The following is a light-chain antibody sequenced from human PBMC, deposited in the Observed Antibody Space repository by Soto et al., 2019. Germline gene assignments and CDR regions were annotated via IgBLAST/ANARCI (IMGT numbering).Light chain of an antibody. CDR2: AAS. J-gene: IGKJ5*01. CDR1: QSLSNNIY. Sequence: EIVLTQSPGTLSLSPGERATLSCRASQSLSNNIYLAWYQQKPGQAPRLLIYAASIRATGVPARFSGSGSGTDFTLTVTRLEPEDFAVYYCQQYGSSITFGQGTRLEI. CDR3: QQYGSSIT. V-gene: IGKV3-20*01.